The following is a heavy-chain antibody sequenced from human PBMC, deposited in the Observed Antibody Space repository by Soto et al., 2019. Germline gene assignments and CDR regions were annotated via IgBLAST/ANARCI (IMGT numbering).Heavy chain of an antibody. D-gene: IGHD1-7*01. V-gene: IGHV3-11*01. CDR3: AREELVYY. Sequence: QVQLVESGGGLVKPGGSLRLSCAASGFTFIDYYMSWIRQAPGKGLQWVSYISSSGSTIYYADSVKGRFTISRDNAKNTQYLQMTSRRAADTAVDYCAREELVYYSVQRNLVTVFS. J-gene: IGHJ4*02. CDR1: GFTFIDYY. CDR2: ISSSGSTI.